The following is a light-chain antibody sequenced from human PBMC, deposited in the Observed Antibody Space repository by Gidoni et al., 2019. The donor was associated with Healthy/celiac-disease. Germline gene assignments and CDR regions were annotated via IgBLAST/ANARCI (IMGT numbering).Light chain of an antibody. CDR3: QAWDSSTEV. Sequence: SYELTQPPSVSVSPGQTASITCSGDKLGDKYACWYPQKPGQSPVLVIYQDSKRPSGIPGRFSGSNSGNTATLTISGTQAMDEADYYCQAWDSSTEVFGGGTKLTVL. J-gene: IGLJ2*01. V-gene: IGLV3-1*01. CDR1: KLGDKY. CDR2: QDS.